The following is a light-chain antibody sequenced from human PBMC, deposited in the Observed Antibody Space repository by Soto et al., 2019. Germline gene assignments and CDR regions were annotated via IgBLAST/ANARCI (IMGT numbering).Light chain of an antibody. J-gene: IGKJ1*01. CDR2: AAS. CDR1: EDISTW. V-gene: IGKV1-12*01. Sequence: DIQMTQAPSSVSASVGDRVTITCRSSEDISTWLAWYQQKPGKAPKLLIYAASSLQSGVPSRFSGSGSGTDFTLTISSLQPEDSATYYCLQDFSYPRTFGQGTKVDIK. CDR3: LQDFSYPRT.